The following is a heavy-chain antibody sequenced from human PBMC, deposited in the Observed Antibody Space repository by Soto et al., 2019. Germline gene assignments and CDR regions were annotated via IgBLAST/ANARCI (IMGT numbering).Heavy chain of an antibody. V-gene: IGHV1-69*13. D-gene: IGHD3-10*01. CDR2: IIPIFGTA. CDR1: GGTFSSYA. Sequence: SVKVSCKASGGTFSSYAISWVRQAPGQGLEWMGGIIPIFGTANYAQKFQGRVTITADESTSTAYMELSSLRSEDTAVYYCARIEEGFGELNYYGMDVWGQGTTVTVSS. CDR3: ARIEEGFGELNYYGMDV. J-gene: IGHJ6*02.